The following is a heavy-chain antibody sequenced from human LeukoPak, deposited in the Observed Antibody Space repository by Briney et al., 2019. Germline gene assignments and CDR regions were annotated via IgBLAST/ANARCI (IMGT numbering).Heavy chain of an antibody. Sequence: PSETLSLTCTVSGVSIYSHYWSWLRQPPGKGLEWIGYIYYRGSTNYNPSLKSRVTISVDTSKNQFSLKLSSVTAADTAVYYCARELDFYDSSGYYYWFDPWGQGTLVTVSS. J-gene: IGHJ5*02. V-gene: IGHV4-59*11. CDR3: ARELDFYDSSGYYYWFDP. CDR2: IYYRGST. D-gene: IGHD3-22*01. CDR1: GVSIYSHY.